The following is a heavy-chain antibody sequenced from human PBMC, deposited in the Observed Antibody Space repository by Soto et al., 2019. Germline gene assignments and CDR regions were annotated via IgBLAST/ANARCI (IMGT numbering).Heavy chain of an antibody. J-gene: IGHJ6*02. V-gene: IGHV1-18*04. CDR2: ISAYNGNT. Sequence: ASVKVSCKASGYTFTSYGISWVRQAPGQGLEWMGWISAYNGNTNYAQKLQGRVTMTTDTSTSTAYMELRSLRSDDTAVYYCARDNPPGITIFGVVIIGTDVWGQGTTVTV. CDR3: ARDNPPGITIFGVVIIGTDV. D-gene: IGHD3-3*01. CDR1: GYTFTSYG.